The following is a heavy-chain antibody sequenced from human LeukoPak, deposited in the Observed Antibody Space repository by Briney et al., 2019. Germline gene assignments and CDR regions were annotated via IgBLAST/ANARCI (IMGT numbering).Heavy chain of an antibody. CDR1: GFAVSSDD. CDR2: IYVGGST. CDR3: ARDRGSGITMVRGVIRGYMDV. D-gene: IGHD3-10*01. Sequence: GGSLRLSCAASGFAVSSDDMSWVRQAPGKGLEWVSVIYVGGSTYYADSVKGRFTISRDNSKNTLYLQMNSLRAEDTAVYYCARDRGSGITMVRGVIRGYMDVWGKGTTVTVSS. V-gene: IGHV3-53*01. J-gene: IGHJ6*03.